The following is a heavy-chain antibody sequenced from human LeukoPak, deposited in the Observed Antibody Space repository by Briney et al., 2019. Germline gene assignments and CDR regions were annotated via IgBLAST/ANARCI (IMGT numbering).Heavy chain of an antibody. CDR2: INPNSGGT. Sequence: ATVKVSCKASGYTFTGYYMHCVRQAPGQGLEWMGCINPNSGGTNYAQKFQGWVTMTRDTASSTAYMEMRRLRYDDTAVYYCARDMIVTGDYYYGMDVWGQGTTVTVS. J-gene: IGHJ6*01. D-gene: IGHD3-22*01. CDR3: ARDMIVTGDYYYGMDV. CDR1: GYTFTGYY. V-gene: IGHV1-2*04.